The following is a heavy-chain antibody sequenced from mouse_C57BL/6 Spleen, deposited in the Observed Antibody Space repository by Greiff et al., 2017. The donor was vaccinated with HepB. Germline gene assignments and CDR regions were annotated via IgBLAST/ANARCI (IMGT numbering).Heavy chain of an antibody. CDR3: ARYYGSSDWYFDV. CDR2: ISYDGSN. J-gene: IGHJ1*03. Sequence: DVKLQESGPGLVKPSQSLSLTCSVTGYSITSGYYWNWIRQFPGNKLEWMGYISYDGSNNYNPSLKNRISITRDTSKNQFFLKLNSVTTEDTATYYCARYYGSSDWYFDVWGTGTTVTVSS. CDR1: GYSITSGYY. V-gene: IGHV3-6*01. D-gene: IGHD1-1*01.